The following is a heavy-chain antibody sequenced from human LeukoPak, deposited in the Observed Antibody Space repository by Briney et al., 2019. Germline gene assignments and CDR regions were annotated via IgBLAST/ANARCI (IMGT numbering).Heavy chain of an antibody. Sequence: GRSLRLSCAASGFTFSSYPMHWVRQAPGKGLEWVAVISNGGNDKHYADSVKGRFTISRDNSKNTLYLQMNSLRAEDTAVYYCARDRTEMAFDYWGQGTLVTVSS. CDR3: ARDRTEMAFDY. CDR2: ISNGGNDK. J-gene: IGHJ4*02. D-gene: IGHD5-24*01. CDR1: GFTFSSYP. V-gene: IGHV3-30*04.